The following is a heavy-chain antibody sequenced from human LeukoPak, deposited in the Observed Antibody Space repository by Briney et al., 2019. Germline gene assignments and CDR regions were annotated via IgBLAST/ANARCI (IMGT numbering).Heavy chain of an antibody. J-gene: IGHJ4*02. CDR2: IWYDGSNK. V-gene: IGHV3-33*06. D-gene: IGHD3-10*01. CDR1: GFTFSSYG. CDR3: AKDRGRFVDY. Sequence: PGGSLRLSCAASGFTFSSYGMHWVRQAPGKGPEWVAVIWYDGSNKYYADSVKGRFTISRDNSKNTLYLQMNSLRAEDTAVYYCAKDRGRFVDYWGQGTLVTVSS.